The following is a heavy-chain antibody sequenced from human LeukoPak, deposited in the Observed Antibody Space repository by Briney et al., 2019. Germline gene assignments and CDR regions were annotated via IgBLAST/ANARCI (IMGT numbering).Heavy chain of an antibody. CDR3: AKAWYSSSGYQAGFDI. Sequence: PGGSLRLSCAASGFTFSTYAMSWVRQAPGKGLEWVSGISGSGGSTYYADSVKGRFTITRDNSKNTLYLQMNSLRAEDTAVYYCAKAWYSSSGYQAGFDIWGQGTMVTVSS. CDR1: GFTFSTYA. V-gene: IGHV3-23*01. J-gene: IGHJ3*02. D-gene: IGHD6-13*01. CDR2: ISGSGGST.